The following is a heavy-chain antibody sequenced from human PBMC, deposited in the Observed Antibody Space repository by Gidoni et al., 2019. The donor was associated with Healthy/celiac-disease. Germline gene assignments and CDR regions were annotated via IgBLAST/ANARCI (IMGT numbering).Heavy chain of an antibody. V-gene: IGHV3-33*01. CDR3: ARAIDGYNYGY. CDR2: IWYDGSNK. Sequence: QVQLVESGGGVVQPGRSLRLSGAASGFTFSSYGMHWVRQAPGKGLEWVAVIWYDGSNKYYADSVKGRFTISRDNSKNTLYLQMNSLRAEDTAVYYCARAIDGYNYGYWGQGTLVTVSS. D-gene: IGHD5-12*01. J-gene: IGHJ4*02. CDR1: GFTFSSYG.